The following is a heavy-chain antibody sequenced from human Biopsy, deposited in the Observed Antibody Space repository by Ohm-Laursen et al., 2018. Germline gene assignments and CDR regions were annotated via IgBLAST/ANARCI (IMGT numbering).Heavy chain of an antibody. J-gene: IGHJ6*02. D-gene: IGHD6-6*01. CDR2: LYHNGHT. Sequence: PPGTLSLTCTVAGGSINSNDYYWGWIRQTPGEGLQWIGSLYHNGHTYENPSLRSRLTLSIDKSKNLFSLRLSSVTAADTAVYYCARHRSSSARNYYHDMDVWGQGTTVTVSS. CDR1: GGSINSNDYY. CDR3: ARHRSSSARNYYHDMDV. V-gene: IGHV4-39*01.